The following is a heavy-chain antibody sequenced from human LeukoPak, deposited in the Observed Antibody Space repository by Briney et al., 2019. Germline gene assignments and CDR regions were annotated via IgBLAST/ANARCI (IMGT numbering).Heavy chain of an antibody. CDR2: IIPMFGTA. CDR3: ARGVYGGYYDSSGYYYFQH. CDR1: GGTFSSYA. D-gene: IGHD3-22*01. V-gene: IGHV1-69*13. Sequence: SVKVSCKASGGTFSSYAISWVRQAPGQGLEWMGRIIPMFGTANYAQKFQGRVTITAGESTSTAYMELSSLRSEDTAVYYCARGVYGGYYDSSGYYYFQHWGQGTPVTVSS. J-gene: IGHJ1*01.